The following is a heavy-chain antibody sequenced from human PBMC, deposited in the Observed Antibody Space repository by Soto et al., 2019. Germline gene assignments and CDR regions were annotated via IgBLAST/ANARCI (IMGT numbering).Heavy chain of an antibody. J-gene: IGHJ5*02. CDR2: INWNGGST. D-gene: IGHD6-13*01. V-gene: IGHV3-20*04. Sequence: GGSLRLSCAASGFTFDDYCMSCVRQAPGKGLEWVSGINWNGGSTGYADSVKGRFTISRDNAKNSLYLQMNSLRAEDTALYYCASSSSSWYNWFDPWGQGTLVSVSS. CDR1: GFTFDDYC. CDR3: ASSSSSWYNWFDP.